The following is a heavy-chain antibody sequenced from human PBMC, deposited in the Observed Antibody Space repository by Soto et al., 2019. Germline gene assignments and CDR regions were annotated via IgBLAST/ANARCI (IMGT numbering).Heavy chain of an antibody. Sequence: LRLSCAVSGFSISSYWMSWVRQAPGKGLEWVASIKEDGSEIYYVESVRGRFTISRDSAENSLHLLMNSLSAEDTGVYFCARDVGFDFVNWGQGTLVTVFS. CDR1: GFSISSYW. V-gene: IGHV3-7*01. CDR2: IKEDGSEI. D-gene: IGHD3-10*01. J-gene: IGHJ4*02. CDR3: ARDVGFDFVN.